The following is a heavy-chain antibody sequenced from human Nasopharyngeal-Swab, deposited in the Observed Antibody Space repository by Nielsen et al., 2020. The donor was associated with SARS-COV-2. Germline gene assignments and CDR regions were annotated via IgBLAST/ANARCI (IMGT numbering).Heavy chain of an antibody. CDR3: ARDGLDYDFWSAYFMDV. J-gene: IGHJ6*02. CDR1: GFTFNNYN. Sequence: GGSLRLSCAASGFTFNNYNFNWGREAPGKGLEWISSISSSSSYIYYADSVKGRFTISRDNAKNSLYLQMNSLRAEDTAVYYCARDGLDYDFWSAYFMDVWGQGTTVIVSS. CDR2: ISSSSSYI. V-gene: IGHV3-21*01. D-gene: IGHD3-3*01.